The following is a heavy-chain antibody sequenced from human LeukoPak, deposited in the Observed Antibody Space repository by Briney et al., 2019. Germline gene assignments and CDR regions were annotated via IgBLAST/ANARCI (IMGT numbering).Heavy chain of an antibody. CDR2: VSGYNGNT. CDR1: GYTFTSHG. V-gene: IGHV1-18*01. J-gene: IGHJ4*02. Sequence: ASVKVSCKASGYTFTSHGINWLRQAPGQGLEWMGWVSGYNGNTDYAQKFQGRVTMTTDRSTNTVYMELRSLRSDDTAVYYCARDRPVMITFGGVIIAAYWGQGTLVSVSP. CDR3: ARDRPVMITFGGVIIAAY. D-gene: IGHD3-16*02.